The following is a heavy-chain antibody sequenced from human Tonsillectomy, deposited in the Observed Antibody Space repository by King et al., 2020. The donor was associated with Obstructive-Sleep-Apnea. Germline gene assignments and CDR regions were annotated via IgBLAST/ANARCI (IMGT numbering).Heavy chain of an antibody. CDR2: IRSKANNYAT. D-gene: IGHD2-2*01. Sequence: VQLVESGGGLVQPGGSLKLSCAASGFTLSGSAMHWVRQTSGKGLEWVGRIRSKANNYATTYAASVKGRFTISRDDSNNMAYLQMNSLKTEDTAVYYCTRHERAENCSSTNCYGYVGMDVWGHGTTVTVSS. J-gene: IGHJ6*02. CDR1: GFTLSGSA. V-gene: IGHV3-73*01. CDR3: TRHERAENCSSTNCYGYVGMDV.